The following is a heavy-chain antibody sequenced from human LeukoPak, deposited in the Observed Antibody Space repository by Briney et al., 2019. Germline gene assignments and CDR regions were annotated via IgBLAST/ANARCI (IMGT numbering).Heavy chain of an antibody. J-gene: IGHJ5*02. CDR3: ARGGSSWFYH. Sequence: PGGSLRLSCAASGFTFSSYSMTWVRQAPGKGLEWISYIHDGGSPIYYADSVKGRFTVSRDNAKNSLYLQMNSLRAEDTAMYYCARGGSSWFYHWGQGTLVTVSS. CDR1: GFTFSSYS. D-gene: IGHD6-13*01. CDR2: IHDGGSPI. V-gene: IGHV3-48*01.